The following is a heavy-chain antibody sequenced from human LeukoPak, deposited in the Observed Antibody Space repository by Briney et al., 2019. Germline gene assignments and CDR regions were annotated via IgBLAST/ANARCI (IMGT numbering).Heavy chain of an antibody. D-gene: IGHD3-10*01. CDR1: GFTFSGSA. CDR2: ISWNSGSI. J-gene: IGHJ4*02. Sequence: GGSLRLSCAASGFTFSGSAMHWVRQAPGKGLEWVSGISWNSGSIGYADSVKGRFTISRDNAKNSLYLQMNSLRAEDMALYYCAKGEFGELPGGFDYWGQGTLVTVSS. CDR3: AKGEFGELPGGFDY. V-gene: IGHV3-9*03.